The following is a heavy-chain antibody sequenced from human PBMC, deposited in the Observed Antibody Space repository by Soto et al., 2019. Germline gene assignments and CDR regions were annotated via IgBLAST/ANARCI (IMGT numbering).Heavy chain of an antibody. CDR2: IYYSGST. J-gene: IGHJ6*02. Sequence: SETLSLTCTVSGGSISSGGYYWSWIRQHPGKGLEWIGYIYYSGSTYYNPSLKSRVTISVDTSKNQFSLKLSSVTAADTAVYYCAREGCSGGSCYSSYYYYGMDVWGQGTTVTVSS. V-gene: IGHV4-31*03. CDR3: AREGCSGGSCYSSYYYYGMDV. D-gene: IGHD2-15*01. CDR1: GGSISSGGYY.